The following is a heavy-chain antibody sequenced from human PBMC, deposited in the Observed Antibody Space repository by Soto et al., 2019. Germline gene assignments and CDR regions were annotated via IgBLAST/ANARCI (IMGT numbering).Heavy chain of an antibody. V-gene: IGHV3-23*01. D-gene: IGHD3-22*01. CDR1: GFIFSSYA. CDR3: AILNLYYYDTSGYHPGH. Sequence: GGSLRLSCAASGFIFSSYAMSWVRQAPGKGLEWVSGISTNGGSTYYADSVKGRFTISRDNSKNTLSLQMNSLRAGDTAVYYCAILNLYYYDTSGYHPGHWGQGTLVTVSS. J-gene: IGHJ4*02. CDR2: ISTNGGST.